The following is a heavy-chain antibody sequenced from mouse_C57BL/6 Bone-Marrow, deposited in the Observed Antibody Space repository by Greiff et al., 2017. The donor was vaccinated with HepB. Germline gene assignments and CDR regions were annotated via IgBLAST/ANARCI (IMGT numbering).Heavy chain of an antibody. Sequence: EVQLQQSGPELAKPGASVKIPCKASGYTFTDYNMDWVKQSHGKSLEWIGDINPNNGGTIYNQKFKGKATLTVDKSSSTAYMELRSLTSEDTAVYYCARRGGITTVDWYFDVWGTGTTVTVSS. J-gene: IGHJ1*03. V-gene: IGHV1-18*01. CDR2: INPNNGGT. D-gene: IGHD1-1*01. CDR3: ARRGGITTVDWYFDV. CDR1: GYTFTDYN.